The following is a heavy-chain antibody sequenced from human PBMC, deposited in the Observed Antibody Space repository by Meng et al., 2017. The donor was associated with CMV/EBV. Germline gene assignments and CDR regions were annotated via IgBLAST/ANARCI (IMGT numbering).Heavy chain of an antibody. CDR3: ARDIGSGVDY. V-gene: IGHV4-59*01. J-gene: IGHJ4*02. Sequence: SETLSLTCTVSGGSISSYYWSWIRQPPGKGLEWIGYIYYSGSTNYNPSLKSRVTISVDTSKNQFPLKLSSVTAADTAVYYCARDIGSGVDYWGQGTLVTVSS. CDR2: IYYSGST. CDR1: GGSISSYY. D-gene: IGHD3-10*01.